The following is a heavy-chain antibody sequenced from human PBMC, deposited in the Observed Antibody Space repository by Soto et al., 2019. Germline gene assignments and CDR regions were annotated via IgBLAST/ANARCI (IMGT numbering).Heavy chain of an antibody. CDR3: ARGGNPGYSTYGSGRDV. CDR2: LRNRTNYYTT. CDR1: GFTFSDHY. V-gene: IGHV3-72*01. D-gene: IGHD4-4*01. Sequence: EVQLVESGGGLVQPGGSLRLSCVASGFTFSDHYMDWVRQAPGKGLEWLGRLRNRTNYYTTEYAASVKGRFTFSRDDSNNSLYLLMDSLKTEDTAVYYCARGGNPGYSTYGSGRDVWGQGAAVAVTS. J-gene: IGHJ6*02.